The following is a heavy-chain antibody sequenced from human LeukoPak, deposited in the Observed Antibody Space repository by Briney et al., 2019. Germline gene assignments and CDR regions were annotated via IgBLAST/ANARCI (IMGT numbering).Heavy chain of an antibody. CDR1: GGSISSGPYY. D-gene: IGHD3-3*01. Sequence: SETLSLTCTVSGGSISSGPYYWSWIRQPAGKGLEWIGRIYTSGSTNYNPSLKSRVTISLDTSKNQFSLKLSSATAADTAVYYCARITIFGVVIIGDYFDYWGQGTLVTVSS. V-gene: IGHV4-61*02. CDR3: ARITIFGVVIIGDYFDY. CDR2: IYTSGST. J-gene: IGHJ4*02.